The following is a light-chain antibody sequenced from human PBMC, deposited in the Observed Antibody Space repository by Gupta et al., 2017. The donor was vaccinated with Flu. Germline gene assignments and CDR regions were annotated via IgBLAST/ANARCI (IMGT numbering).Light chain of an antibody. J-gene: IGLJ1*01. V-gene: IGLV2-11*01. CDR3: SSHAGRVTWV. Sequence: QSAPPRPRSVSGSPGQSVTISCTGTSNDVGVYNRVSWYEQRPGKAPKLILYDVTERPSGVPDRFSGSKPGNTASLTISGLQADDEADYYCSSHAGRVTWVFGTGTTVTVL. CDR2: DVT. CDR1: SNDVGVYNR.